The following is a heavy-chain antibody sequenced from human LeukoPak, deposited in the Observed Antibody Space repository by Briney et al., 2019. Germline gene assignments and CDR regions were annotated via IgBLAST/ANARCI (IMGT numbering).Heavy chain of an antibody. V-gene: IGHV1-58*01. CDR1: GFAFVNSL. J-gene: IGHJ4*02. Sequence: SVKVSCKASGFAFVNSLVHWVRQTRGQGPEWIGWVVVGSGNTNYAQKFQERVTITRDRSTSTAYMELNSLTSEDTAIYYCAADPQLGATSGFGFWGQGSLVTVSS. CDR2: VVVGSGNT. CDR3: AADPQLGATSGFGF. D-gene: IGHD1-26*01.